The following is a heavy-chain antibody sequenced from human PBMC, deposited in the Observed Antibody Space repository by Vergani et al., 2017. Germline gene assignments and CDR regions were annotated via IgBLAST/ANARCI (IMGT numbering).Heavy chain of an antibody. J-gene: IGHJ6*02. D-gene: IGHD5-12*01. V-gene: IGHV3-33*01. CDR1: GFSFSSFG. Sequence: QVQLVESGGGVVQPGRSLRLSCAASGFSFSSFGFHWVRQAPGKGLEWVAFIHYDGSHEYYIDSVKGRFTISRDNSKNTLILQMNGLRAEDTAVYYCARDRVDIVATTTYYYYYYGMDVWGQGTTVTVSS. CDR3: ARDRVDIVATTTYYYYYYGMDV. CDR2: IHYDGSHE.